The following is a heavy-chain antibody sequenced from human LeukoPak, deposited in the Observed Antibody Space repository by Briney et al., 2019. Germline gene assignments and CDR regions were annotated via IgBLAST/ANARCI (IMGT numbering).Heavy chain of an antibody. D-gene: IGHD1-26*01. V-gene: IGHV1-69*04. CDR1: GYTFTSYG. Sequence: GASVKVSCKASGYTFTSYGISWVRQTPGQGLEWMGRIIPILGIANYAQKFQGRVTITADKSTSTAYMELSSLRSEDTAVYYCARLYSGSYYYFDYWGQGTLVTVSS. CDR2: IIPILGIA. J-gene: IGHJ4*02. CDR3: ARLYSGSYYYFDY.